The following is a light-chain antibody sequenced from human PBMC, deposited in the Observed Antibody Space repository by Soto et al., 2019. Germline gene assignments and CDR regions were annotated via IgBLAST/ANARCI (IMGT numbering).Light chain of an antibody. CDR2: GAS. CDR3: QHYGSSLWT. V-gene: IGKV3-20*01. CDR1: QSVTSTY. J-gene: IGKJ1*01. Sequence: EIVLTQSPGTLSLSPGERATLSCRASQSVTSTYLAWYQQKPGQAPRLLIYGASSRATGIPDRFSGSGSGTDFTLTIGRLEPEDFAVYYCQHYGSSLWTFGQGTKVEIK.